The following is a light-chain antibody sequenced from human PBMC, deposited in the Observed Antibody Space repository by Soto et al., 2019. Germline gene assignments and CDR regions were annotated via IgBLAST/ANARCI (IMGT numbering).Light chain of an antibody. CDR3: SSYTRRSTLVV. CDR2: EVS. CDR1: SSDVGGDKY. J-gene: IGLJ2*01. Sequence: QSALTQPASVAGSPGQSMTISCTGTSSDVGGDKYVSWYQQHPGKAPKLMIYEVSNRPSGLSNRFSGSRSGNTASLTISGLRAEDEADYYCSSYTRRSTLVVFGGGTKLTVL. V-gene: IGLV2-14*01.